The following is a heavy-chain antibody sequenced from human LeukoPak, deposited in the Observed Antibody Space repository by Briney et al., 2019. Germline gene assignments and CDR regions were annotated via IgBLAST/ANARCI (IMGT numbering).Heavy chain of an antibody. CDR2: INPSSGGT. D-gene: IGHD3-10*01. CDR3: ARFPHYYGSGSYYNEDWFDP. Sequence: ASVKVSCKASGYTFSGYFMHWVRQAPGQGLEWMGWINPSSGGTNYAQKFQGRVTMSRDTSTSTVYMELSSLRSEDTAVYYCARFPHYYGSGSYYNEDWFDPWGQGTLVTVSS. V-gene: IGHV1-2*02. CDR1: GYTFSGYF. J-gene: IGHJ5*02.